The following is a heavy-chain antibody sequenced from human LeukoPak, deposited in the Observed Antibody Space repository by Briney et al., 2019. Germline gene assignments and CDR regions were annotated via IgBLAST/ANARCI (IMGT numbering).Heavy chain of an antibody. Sequence: GRCLRLSCTASGFTLSDVALSWVRQAPGKGLGWLGFIRSNPHGGTREYAPSVKGRFTISRDDSQTVAYLQINSLHAEDTAVYYCARDRFRSGAYYGALDIWGQGTMVTVAS. V-gene: IGHV3-49*04. CDR3: ARDRFRSGAYYGALDI. CDR2: IRSNPHGGTR. D-gene: IGHD3-3*01. CDR1: GFTLSDVA. J-gene: IGHJ3*02.